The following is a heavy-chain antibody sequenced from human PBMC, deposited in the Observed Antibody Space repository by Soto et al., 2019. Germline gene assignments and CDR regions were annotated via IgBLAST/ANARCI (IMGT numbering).Heavy chain of an antibody. Sequence: PSETLSLTCTVSGGSISSGDYYWSWIRQPPGKGLEWIGYIYYSGSTYYNPSLKSRVTISVDTSKNQFSLKLSSVTAADTAVYYCARDKGHGVDPKFDYWGQGTLVTVSS. CDR1: GGSISSGDYY. D-gene: IGHD4-17*01. CDR2: IYYSGST. CDR3: ARDKGHGVDPKFDY. J-gene: IGHJ4*02. V-gene: IGHV4-30-4*01.